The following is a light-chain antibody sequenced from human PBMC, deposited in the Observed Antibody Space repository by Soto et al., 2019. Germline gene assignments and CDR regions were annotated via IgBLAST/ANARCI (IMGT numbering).Light chain of an antibody. CDR3: QQYDSSPWT. V-gene: IGKV3-20*01. CDR2: GAS. CDR1: QTVSSSY. J-gene: IGKJ1*01. Sequence: EIVLTQSPGTLSLSPGERATLSCRASQTVSSSYLAWYHQKPGQAPRLLIYGASSRATGIADRFSGSGSGTDFTLTTSRLEPEDFAVYYCQQYDSSPWTFGQGTKVEIK.